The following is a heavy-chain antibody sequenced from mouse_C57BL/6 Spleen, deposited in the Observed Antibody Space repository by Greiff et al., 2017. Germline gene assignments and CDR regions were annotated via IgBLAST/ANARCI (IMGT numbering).Heavy chain of an antibody. CDR2: IDPSDSYT. D-gene: IGHD3-2*02. CDR3: ARAKAFDY. J-gene: IGHJ2*01. V-gene: IGHV1-59*01. CDR1: GYTFTSYW. Sequence: QVQLQQPGAELVRPGTSVKLSCKASGYTFTSYWMHWVKQRPGQGLEWIGVIDPSDSYTNYNQKFKGKATLTVDTSSSTAYMQRSSLTSEDSAVYYCARAKAFDYWGQGTTLTVAS.